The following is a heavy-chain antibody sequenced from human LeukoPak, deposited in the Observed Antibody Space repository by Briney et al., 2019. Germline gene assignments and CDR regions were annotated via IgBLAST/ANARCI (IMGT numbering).Heavy chain of an antibody. Sequence: PSETLSLTCTVSGGSISSSSYYWGWIRQPPGKGLEWIGSIYYSGSTYYNPSLKGRVTISVDTSKNQFSLKLSSVTAADTAVYYCARHVRYYDSSGYVHVWGKGTTVTISS. CDR1: GGSISSSSYY. CDR3: ARHVRYYDSSGYVHV. V-gene: IGHV4-39*01. D-gene: IGHD3-22*01. J-gene: IGHJ6*04. CDR2: IYYSGST.